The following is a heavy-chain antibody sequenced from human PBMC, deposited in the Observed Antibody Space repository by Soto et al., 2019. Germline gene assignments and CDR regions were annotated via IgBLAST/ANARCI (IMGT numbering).Heavy chain of an antibody. CDR3: ARGIAVAGTRGNWFDP. CDR2: IIPIFGTA. V-gene: IGHV1-69*01. J-gene: IGHJ5*02. Sequence: QVQLVQSGAEVTKPGSSVKVSCKASGGTFSSYAISWVRQAPGQGLEWVGGIIPIFGTANYAQKFQGRVTINADESTSTAYMELSSLRSEDTAVYYCARGIAVAGTRGNWFDPWGQGTLVTVSS. CDR1: GGTFSSYA. D-gene: IGHD6-19*01.